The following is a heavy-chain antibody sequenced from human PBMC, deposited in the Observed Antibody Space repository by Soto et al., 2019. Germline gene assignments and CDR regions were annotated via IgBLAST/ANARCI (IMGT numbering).Heavy chain of an antibody. Sequence: QVQLQESGPGLVKPSQTLSLTCTVSGGSISSGDYYWSWIRQRPGKGLEWIGYIYYSGSTYYNPSPKRRVIISVDPSEAQFSLKLSSVTAAATAVYYCARVGGFGATTIDFWGQGTLVTVSS. J-gene: IGHJ4*02. D-gene: IGHD3-10*01. CDR3: ARVGGFGATTIDF. CDR1: GGSISSGDYY. CDR2: IYYSGST. V-gene: IGHV4-30-4*01.